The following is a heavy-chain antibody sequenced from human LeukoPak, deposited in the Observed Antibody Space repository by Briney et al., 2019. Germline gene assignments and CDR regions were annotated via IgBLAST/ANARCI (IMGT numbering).Heavy chain of an antibody. CDR2: IYDSGST. D-gene: IGHD6-6*01. Sequence: SETLSLTCTVSGGSISSYHWSWFRQAPGKGLEWIGYIYDSGSTNFNPSLKSRVTISVDTSKNQFSLKLNSVTAADTAVYYCASIYSSSSRRVDYWGQGTLVTVSS. CDR3: ASIYSSSSRRVDY. CDR1: GGSISSYH. J-gene: IGHJ4*02. V-gene: IGHV4-59*01.